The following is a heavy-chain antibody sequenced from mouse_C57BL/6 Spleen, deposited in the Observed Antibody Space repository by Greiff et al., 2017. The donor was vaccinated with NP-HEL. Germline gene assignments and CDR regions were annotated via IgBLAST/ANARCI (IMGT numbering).Heavy chain of an antibody. Sequence: VQLQQPGAELVKPGASVKLSCKASGYTFTSYWMHWVKQRPGQGLEWIGMIHPNSGSTNYNEKFKSKAALTVDKSSSTAYMQLSSLTSEDSAVYYCARSLYYYGSSPYYFDYWGQGTTLTVSS. J-gene: IGHJ2*01. D-gene: IGHD1-1*01. V-gene: IGHV1-64*01. CDR1: GYTFTSYW. CDR2: IHPNSGST. CDR3: ARSLYYYGSSPYYFDY.